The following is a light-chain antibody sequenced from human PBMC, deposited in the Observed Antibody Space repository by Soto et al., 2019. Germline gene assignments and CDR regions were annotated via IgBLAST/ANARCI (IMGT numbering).Light chain of an antibody. V-gene: IGLV1-40*01. J-gene: IGLJ1*01. CDR1: SSSIGAGYE. CDR3: NSYVAGSNV. CDR2: GNG. Sequence: QSVLTQPPSVSGAPGQRVTISCSGTSSSIGAGYEVHWYHQLPGTAPKLVVSGNGNRPSGVPDRLSASKSGTSASLAITGLQAEDEADYYCNSYVAGSNVFGTGTKLTVL.